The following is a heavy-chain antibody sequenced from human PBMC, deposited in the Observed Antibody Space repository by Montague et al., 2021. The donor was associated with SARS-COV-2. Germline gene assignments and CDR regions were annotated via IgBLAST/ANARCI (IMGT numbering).Heavy chain of an antibody. CDR1: GFTVSSNY. D-gene: IGHD6-6*01. CDR2: IYSGGST. V-gene: IGHV3-53*01. CDR3: ARDAEGIAARRSDAFDI. J-gene: IGHJ3*02. Sequence: SLRLSCAASGFTVSSNYMSWVRQAPGKGLEWVSVIYSGGSTYYADSVKGRFTISRDNSKNTLYLQVNSLRAEDTAVYYCARDAEGIAARRSDAFDIWGQGTMVTVSS.